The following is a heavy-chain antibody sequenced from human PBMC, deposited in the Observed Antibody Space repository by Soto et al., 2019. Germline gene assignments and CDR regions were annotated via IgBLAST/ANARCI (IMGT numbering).Heavy chain of an antibody. J-gene: IGHJ4*02. V-gene: IGHV3-30*03. CDR3: ARDTPGGDYWAGFQY. Sequence: QVQLVESGGDVVQPGRSLTLSCLASGFSFSSHGMHWIRQAPGKGLVWLAVISYDGGHKNYADSVRDRFTISRDNSKNRVFLQINSLRPEDRAVYFCARDTPGGDYWAGFQYWGQGTLVIVSS. D-gene: IGHD4-17*01. CDR1: GFSFSSHG. CDR2: ISYDGGHK.